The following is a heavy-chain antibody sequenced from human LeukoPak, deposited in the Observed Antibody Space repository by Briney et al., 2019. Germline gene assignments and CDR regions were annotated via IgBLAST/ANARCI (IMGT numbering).Heavy chain of an antibody. J-gene: IGHJ6*02. CDR1: GYTFTRYY. Sequence: ASVKVSCQASGYTFTRYYMHWVRQAPGQGLEGMGWINPNSGGTNYAQQSQGRVTMPRDTSISTAYMELSRLRSDDTAVYYCARLDYGSGSYFGYYYGMDVWGQGTTVTVSS. D-gene: IGHD3-10*01. CDR2: INPNSGGT. V-gene: IGHV1-2*02. CDR3: ARLDYGSGSYFGYYYGMDV.